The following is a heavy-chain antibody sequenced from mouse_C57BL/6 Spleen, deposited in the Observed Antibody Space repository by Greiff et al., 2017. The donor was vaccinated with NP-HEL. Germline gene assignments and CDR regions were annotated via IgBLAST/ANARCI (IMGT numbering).Heavy chain of an antibody. V-gene: IGHV1-26*01. CDR1: GYTFTDYY. Sequence: EVQLQQSGPELVKPGASVKISCKASGYTFTDYYMNWVKQSHGKSLEWIGDINPNNGGTSYNQKFKGKATLTVDKSSSTAYMELRSLTSEDSAVYYCARSGWGYWGQGTTLTVSS. CDR2: INPNNGGT. CDR3: ARSGWGY. J-gene: IGHJ2*01. D-gene: IGHD2-3*01.